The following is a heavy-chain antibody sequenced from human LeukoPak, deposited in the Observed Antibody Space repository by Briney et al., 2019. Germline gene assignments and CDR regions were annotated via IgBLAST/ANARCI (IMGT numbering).Heavy chain of an antibody. Sequence: GGSLRLSCAAPGFTVSSNYMSWVRQAPGKGLEWVSVIYSGGSTYYADSVKGRFTTSRDNSKNTLYLQMNSLRAEDTAVYYCARGGRTWDYWGQGTLVTVSS. CDR1: GFTVSSNY. CDR2: IYSGGST. J-gene: IGHJ4*02. V-gene: IGHV3-66*01. D-gene: IGHD3-16*01. CDR3: ARGGRTWDY.